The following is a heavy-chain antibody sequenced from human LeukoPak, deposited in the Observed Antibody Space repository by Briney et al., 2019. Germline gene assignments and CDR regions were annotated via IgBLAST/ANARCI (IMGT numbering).Heavy chain of an antibody. CDR3: ASGGYYYDSSGYYY. Sequence: PGGSLRLSCAASGFTFSSYWMHWVRQAPGKGLVWVSRINTDGSSTNYGDSVKGRFTISRDNAKHTLYLQMTSLRAEDTAVYYCASGGYYYDSSGYYYWGQGTLVTVSS. V-gene: IGHV3-74*01. D-gene: IGHD3-22*01. J-gene: IGHJ4*02. CDR2: INTDGSST. CDR1: GFTFSSYW.